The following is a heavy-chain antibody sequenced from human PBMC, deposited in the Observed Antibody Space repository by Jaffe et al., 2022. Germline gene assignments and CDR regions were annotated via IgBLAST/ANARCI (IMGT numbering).Heavy chain of an antibody. J-gene: IGHJ4*02. V-gene: IGHV3-30*02. CDR2: IRKDASDK. CDR1: GFTFSNYG. Sequence: QVQLVESGGGVVQPGGSLRLSCAASGFTFSNYGMHWVRQAPGKGLEWVAFIRKDASDKYYADSVKGRFTISRDNSKNTVYLQMSSLGDEDTAVYYCAKDLGVLGRRYFDYWGQGTLVPVSS. CDR3: AKDLGVLGRRYFDY. D-gene: IGHD2-8*01.